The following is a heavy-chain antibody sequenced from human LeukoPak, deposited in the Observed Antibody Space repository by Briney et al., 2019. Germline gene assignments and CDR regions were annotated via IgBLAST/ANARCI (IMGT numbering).Heavy chain of an antibody. CDR1: GGSFSGYY. J-gene: IGHJ3*02. D-gene: IGHD6-6*01. CDR2: INHSGSN. CDR3: ARVTRRNLSIAAHRDFDI. V-gene: IGHV4-34*01. Sequence: SETLSLTCAVYGGSFSGYYWSWIRQPPGKGLEWIGEINHSGSNNYNPSLKSQVTISVDASKNQFSLKRSSVTAADAAVYYCARVTRRNLSIAAHRDFDIWGQGTMVSVSS.